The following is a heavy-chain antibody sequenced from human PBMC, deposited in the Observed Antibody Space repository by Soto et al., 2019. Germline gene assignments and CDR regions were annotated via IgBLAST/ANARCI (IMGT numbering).Heavy chain of an antibody. J-gene: IGHJ6*03. D-gene: IGHD4-17*01. CDR3: ARDLDYEDYYYYMDV. CDR2: ISAYNGNT. CDR1: GYTFTSYG. V-gene: IGHV1-18*01. Sequence: ASVKVSCKASGYTFTSYGISWVRQAPGQGLEWMGWISAYNGNTNYAQKLQGRVTMTTETSTSTAYMELRSLGSDDTAVYYCARDLDYEDYYYYMDVWGKGTTVTVSS.